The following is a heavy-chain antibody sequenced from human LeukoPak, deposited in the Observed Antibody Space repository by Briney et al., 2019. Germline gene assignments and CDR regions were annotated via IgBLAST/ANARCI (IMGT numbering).Heavy chain of an antibody. CDR3: ARDRGGRI. V-gene: IGHV4-59*12. CDR1: GGSISSYY. J-gene: IGHJ3*02. CDR2: IYYSGST. D-gene: IGHD3-16*01. Sequence: PSETLSLTCTVSGGSISSYYWSWIRQPPGKGLEWIGYIYYSGSTNYNPPLKSRVTMSVDTSKNQFSLKLSSVTAADTAVYYCARDRGGRIWGQGTMVTVSS.